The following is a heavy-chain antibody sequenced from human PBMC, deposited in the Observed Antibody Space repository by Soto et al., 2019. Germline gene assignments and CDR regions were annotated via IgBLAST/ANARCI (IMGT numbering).Heavy chain of an antibody. Sequence: PGESLKISCKGSGYSFTSYWISWVRQMPGKGLEWMGRIDPSDSYTNYSPSFQGHVTISADKSISTAYLQWSSLKASDTAMYYCALSWDCSSTSCYSTYYYYGMDVWGQVTTVTVSS. V-gene: IGHV5-10-1*01. CDR1: GYSFTSYW. J-gene: IGHJ6*02. CDR3: ALSWDCSSTSCYSTYYYYGMDV. D-gene: IGHD2-2*01. CDR2: IDPSDSYT.